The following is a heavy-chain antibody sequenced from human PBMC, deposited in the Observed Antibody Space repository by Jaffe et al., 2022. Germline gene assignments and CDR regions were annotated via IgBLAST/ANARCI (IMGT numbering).Heavy chain of an antibody. J-gene: IGHJ2*01. CDR2: IYTSGST. CDR1: GGSISSGSYY. Sequence: QVQLQESGPGLVKPSQTLSLTCTVSGGSISSGSYYWSWIRQPAGKGLEWIGRIYTSGSTNYNPSLKSRVTISVDTSKNQFSLKLSSVTAADTAVYYCARLKGAAAGTLAYWYFDLWGRGTLVTVSS. V-gene: IGHV4-61*02. CDR3: ARLKGAAAGTLAYWYFDL. D-gene: IGHD6-13*01.